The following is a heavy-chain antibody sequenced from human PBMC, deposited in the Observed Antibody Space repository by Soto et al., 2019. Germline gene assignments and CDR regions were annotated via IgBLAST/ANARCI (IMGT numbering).Heavy chain of an antibody. CDR1: GFTFSSYS. Sequence: EVLLVESGGGLVKPGGSLRLSCAASGFTFSSYSMNWVRQAPGKGLEWVSSISSSSSYIYSAESVKYRFTISRDDAENSLYLQMNSLRAEDTAVYYCARGPPNYDFWSGYPPSYGTDVWGQGTTVTVSS. D-gene: IGHD3-3*01. J-gene: IGHJ6*02. CDR2: ISSSSSYI. V-gene: IGHV3-21*02. CDR3: ARGPPNYDFWSGYPPSYGTDV.